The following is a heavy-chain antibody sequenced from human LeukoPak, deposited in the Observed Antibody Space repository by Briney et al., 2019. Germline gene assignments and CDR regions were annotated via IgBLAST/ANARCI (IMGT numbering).Heavy chain of an antibody. Sequence: SETLSLTCTVSGGSISSSSYSWGWIRQPPGKGLEWIGSIYYSGSTYYNPSLKSRVTISVDTSKNQFSLKLSSVTASDTAVYYCARQADYYDSSGYYLRGNDAFDIWGQGTMVTVSS. CDR3: ARQADYYDSSGYYLRGNDAFDI. CDR2: IYYSGST. CDR1: GGSISSSSYS. D-gene: IGHD3-22*01. V-gene: IGHV4-39*01. J-gene: IGHJ3*02.